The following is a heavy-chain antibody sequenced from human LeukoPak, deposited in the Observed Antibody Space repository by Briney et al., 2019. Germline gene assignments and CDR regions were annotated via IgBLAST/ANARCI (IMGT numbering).Heavy chain of an antibody. CDR2: INHSGST. J-gene: IGHJ3*02. Sequence: SEALSLTCAVYGGSFSGYYWSWIRQPPGKGLEWIGEINHSGSTNYNPSLKSRVTISVDTSKNQFSLKLSSVTAADTAVYYCAIRASYSAFDIWGQGTMVTVSS. D-gene: IGHD1-26*01. CDR3: AIRASYSAFDI. CDR1: GGSFSGYY. V-gene: IGHV4-34*01.